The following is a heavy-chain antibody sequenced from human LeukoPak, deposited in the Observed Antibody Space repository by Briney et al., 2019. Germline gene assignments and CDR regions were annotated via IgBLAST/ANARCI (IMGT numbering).Heavy chain of an antibody. J-gene: IGHJ5*02. V-gene: IGHV4-31*03. CDR1: GGSISSGGYY. Sequence: SQTLSLTCTVSGGSISSGGYYWSWIRQHPGKGLEWIGYIYYSGSTYYNPSLKSRVTISVDTSKNQFSLKLSSVTAAGTAVYYCARVVVPAATKYNWFDPWGQGTLVTVSS. D-gene: IGHD2-2*01. CDR2: IYYSGST. CDR3: ARVVVPAATKYNWFDP.